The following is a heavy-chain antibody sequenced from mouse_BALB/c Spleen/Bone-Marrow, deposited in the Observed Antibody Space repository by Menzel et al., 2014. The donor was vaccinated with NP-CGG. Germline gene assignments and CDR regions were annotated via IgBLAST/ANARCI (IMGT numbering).Heavy chain of an antibody. J-gene: IGHJ4*01. V-gene: IGHV3-8*02. Sequence: EVQLQQSGPSLVKPSQTLSLTCSVTGDSITSGYWNWIQKFPGNKLEYMGYISYGGSTYYNPSLKSRISITRDTSKNQYCLQLNSVTTEERARSCCARFRTTGAMDYWGQGTSVTVSS. CDR3: ARFRTTGAMDY. CDR2: ISYGGST. CDR1: GDSITSGY.